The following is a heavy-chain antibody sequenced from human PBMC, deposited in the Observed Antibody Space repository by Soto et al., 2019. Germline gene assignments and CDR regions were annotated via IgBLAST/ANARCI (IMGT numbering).Heavy chain of an antibody. CDR1: GYSVTSSDYY. CDR3: APLSVSLSGPYGIHV. D-gene: IGHD2-15*01. V-gene: IGHV4-39*01. CDR2: MFYSGLT. Sequence: SETLSLTCSVSGYSVTSSDYYWAWIRQPPGKGLEWIGSMFYSGLTYYNPSLKSRVTLSVDTSKNQFSVRLNSVTAADTAVYYCAPLSVSLSGPYGIHVRGQGTTVTVSS. J-gene: IGHJ6*02.